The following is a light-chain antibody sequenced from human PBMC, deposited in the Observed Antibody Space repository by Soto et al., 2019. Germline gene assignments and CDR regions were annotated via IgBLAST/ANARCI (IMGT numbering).Light chain of an antibody. CDR3: SSYTSTTSSTV. CDR1: SSDVGGNKY. J-gene: IGLJ1*01. Sequence: QSALTQPASVSWSPGQSITISCTGSSSDVGGNKYVSWYQQHPGKAPKLIIYDVSNRASGVSDRFSGSKSGNTASLTISGLQAEDEADYYCSSYTSTTSSTVFGPGTKVTVL. CDR2: DVS. V-gene: IGLV2-14*01.